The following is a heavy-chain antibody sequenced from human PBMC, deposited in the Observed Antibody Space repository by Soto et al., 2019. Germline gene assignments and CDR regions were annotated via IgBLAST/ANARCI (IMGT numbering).Heavy chain of an antibody. CDR1: GFTFSSYS. Sequence: EVQLVESGGGLVKPGGSLRLSCAASGFTFSSYSMHWFRQAPGKGLECVSSISSSSSYIYYAVSVKGRFTISRDNSKYKLYLQMNSLRAEDTALYYCARGEVQMERRDDAFDICGQGTIVTVSS. CDR2: ISSSSSYI. D-gene: IGHD1-1*01. CDR3: ARGEVQMERRDDAFDI. J-gene: IGHJ3*02. V-gene: IGHV3-21*01.